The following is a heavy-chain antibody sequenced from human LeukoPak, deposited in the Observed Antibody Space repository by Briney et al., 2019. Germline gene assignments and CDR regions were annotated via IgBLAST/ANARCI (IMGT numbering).Heavy chain of an antibody. CDR3: ARRXYDFWSGYYTCFDY. Sequence: QPGGSLRLSCAASGFTFSSYSMNWVRQAPGKGLEWVSSISSSSSYVYYADSVKGRFTITRDNAKNSLYLQMNSLRAEDTAVYYXARRXYDFWSGYYTCFDYWGQGTLVTVSS. CDR1: GFTFSSYS. CDR2: ISSSSSYV. D-gene: IGHD3-3*01. J-gene: IGHJ4*02. V-gene: IGHV3-21*01.